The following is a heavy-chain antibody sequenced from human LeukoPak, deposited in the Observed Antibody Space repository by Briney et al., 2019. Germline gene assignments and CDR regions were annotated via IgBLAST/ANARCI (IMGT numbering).Heavy chain of an antibody. CDR1: GYSISSGYY. D-gene: IGHD3-3*01. CDR2: IYHSGST. J-gene: IGHJ3*02. Sequence: SETLSLTCTVSGYSISSGYYWGWIRQPPGKGLEWIGSIYHSGSTYYNPSLKSRVTISVDTSKNQFSLKLSSATAADTAVYYCARATTIFDAFDIWGQGTMVTVSS. V-gene: IGHV4-38-2*02. CDR3: ARATTIFDAFDI.